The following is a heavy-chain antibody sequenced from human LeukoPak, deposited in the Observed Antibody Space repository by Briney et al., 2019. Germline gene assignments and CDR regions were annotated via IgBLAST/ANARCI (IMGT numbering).Heavy chain of an antibody. CDR2: IRYDGSKK. V-gene: IGHV3-30*02. CDR3: ARDRRDMVRGINIVRQYHYYYYMDV. D-gene: IGHD3-10*01. Sequence: PGGSLRLSYAASGFIFSSYGMHWVRQAPGKGLEWVAFIRYDGSKKYYADSVKGRFTISRDNSKNTLYLQMNSLRAEDTAVYYCARDRRDMVRGINIVRQYHYYYYMDVWGKGTTVTVSS. J-gene: IGHJ6*03. CDR1: GFIFSSYG.